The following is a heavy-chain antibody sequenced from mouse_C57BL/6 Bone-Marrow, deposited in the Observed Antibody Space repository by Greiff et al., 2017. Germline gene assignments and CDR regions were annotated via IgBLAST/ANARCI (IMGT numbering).Heavy chain of an antibody. J-gene: IGHJ3*01. CDR3: ARSPRFAY. Sequence: QVQLKQSGAELARPGASVKMSCKASGYTFTSYTMHWVKQRPGQGLEWIGYINPSSGYTKYNQKFKDKATLTADKSSSTAYMQLSSLTSEDSSVYYCARSPRFAYWGQGTLVTVSA. V-gene: IGHV1-4*01. CDR2: INPSSGYT. CDR1: GYTFTSYT.